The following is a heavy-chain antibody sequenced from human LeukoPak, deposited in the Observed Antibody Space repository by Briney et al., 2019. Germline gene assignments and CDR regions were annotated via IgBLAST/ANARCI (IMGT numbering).Heavy chain of an antibody. CDR1: GGSISSYY. V-gene: IGHV4-59*12. CDR2: IYYSGST. Sequence: PSETLSLTCTVSGGSISSYYWSWIRQPPGKGLEWIGYIYYSGSTNYNPSLKSRVTISVDTSKNQFSLKLSSVTAADTAVYYCARDASRDYGDYWGQGTLVTVSS. CDR3: ARDASRDYGDY. J-gene: IGHJ4*02.